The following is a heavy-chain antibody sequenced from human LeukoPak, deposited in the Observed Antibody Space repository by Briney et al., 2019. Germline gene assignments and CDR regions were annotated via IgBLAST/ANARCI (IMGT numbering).Heavy chain of an antibody. CDR1: GGSISSGGYS. CDR3: ARGVAAAGAGAFDY. V-gene: IGHV4-30-2*01. CDR2: IYHSGST. Sequence: PSETLSLTCAVSGGSISSGGYSWSWIRQPPGKGLEWIGYIYHSGSTYYNPSLKSRVTISVDRSKNQFSLKLSSVTAADTAVYYCARGVAAAGAGAFDYWGQGTLVTVSS. D-gene: IGHD6-13*01. J-gene: IGHJ4*02.